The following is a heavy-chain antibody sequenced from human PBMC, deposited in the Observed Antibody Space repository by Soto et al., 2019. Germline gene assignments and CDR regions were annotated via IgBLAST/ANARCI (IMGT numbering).Heavy chain of an antibody. Sequence: SVKVSCKASGGTFSSYAISWVRQAPGQGLEWMGGIIPIFGTANYAQKFQGRVTITADESTSTAYMELSSLRSEDTAVYYCARDLYSGYVRGYYFDYWGQGTLVTVSS. CDR2: IIPIFGTA. CDR3: ARDLYSGYVRGYYFDY. J-gene: IGHJ4*02. V-gene: IGHV1-69*13. CDR1: GGTFSSYA. D-gene: IGHD5-12*01.